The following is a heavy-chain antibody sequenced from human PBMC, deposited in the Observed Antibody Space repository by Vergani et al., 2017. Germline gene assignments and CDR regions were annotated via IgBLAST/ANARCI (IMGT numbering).Heavy chain of an antibody. CDR1: GGSFSGYY. V-gene: IGHV4-34*01. D-gene: IGHD6-13*01. J-gene: IGHJ5*02. Sequence: QVQLQQWGAGLLKPSETLSLTCAVYGGSFSGYYWSWIRQPPGKGLEWIGEINHSGSTNYNPSLKSRVTISVDTSKNQFSLKLSSVTAADTAVYYCAIGIAAAGDWCDPGGQGTLVTVSS. CDR2: INHSGST. CDR3: AIGIAAAGDWCDP.